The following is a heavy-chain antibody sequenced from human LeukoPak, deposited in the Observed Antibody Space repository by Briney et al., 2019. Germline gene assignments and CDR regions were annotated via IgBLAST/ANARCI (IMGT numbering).Heavy chain of an antibody. V-gene: IGHV3-30*03. J-gene: IGHJ4*02. CDR3: ARDHARVVITLVDY. D-gene: IGHD3-22*01. Sequence: GGSLRLSCAASGFTFSSYGMHWVRQAPGKGLEWVAVIPYDGSNTYYADSVKGRFTISRDNSKNTLCLQMNSLRAEDTAVYYCARDHARVVITLVDYWGQGTLVTVSS. CDR2: IPYDGSNT. CDR1: GFTFSSYG.